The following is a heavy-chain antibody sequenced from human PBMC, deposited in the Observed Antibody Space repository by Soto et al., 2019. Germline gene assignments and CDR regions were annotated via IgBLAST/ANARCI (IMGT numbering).Heavy chain of an antibody. V-gene: IGHV6-1*01. CDR2: TYYRSKWYN. CDR1: GDSVSSSSVT. J-gene: IGHJ5*01. D-gene: IGHD1-26*01. Sequence: SQTLSLTCAISGDSVSSSSVTWNWIRHSPSRGLEWLGRTYYRSKWYNDYAESVKSRITINPDTSKNQFSLHSNSVTPEDTAVYYCVRLIGNSWLDFWGQGTLVTVSS. CDR3: VRLIGNSWLDF.